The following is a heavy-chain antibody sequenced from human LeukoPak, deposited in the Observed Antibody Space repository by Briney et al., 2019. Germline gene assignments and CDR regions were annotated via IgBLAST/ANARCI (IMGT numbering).Heavy chain of an antibody. D-gene: IGHD2-21*01. CDR3: ARAYCGGDCFDY. CDR2: INPNSGGT. V-gene: IGHV1-2*02. CDR1: GYTFTSYY. J-gene: IGHJ4*02. Sequence: ASVKVSCKASGYTFTSYYMHWVRQAPGQGLEWMGWINPNSGGTNYAQKFQGRVTMTRDTSISTAYMELSRLRSDDTAVYYCARAYCGGDCFDYWGQGTLVTVSS.